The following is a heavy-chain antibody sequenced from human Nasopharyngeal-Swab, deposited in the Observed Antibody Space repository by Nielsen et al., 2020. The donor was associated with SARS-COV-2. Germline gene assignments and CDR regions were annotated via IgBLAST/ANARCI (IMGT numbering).Heavy chain of an antibody. CDR3: AKDNNPYYYDSSGYAFDI. CDR2: ISWNSGST. CDR1: GFTSDDYA. D-gene: IGHD3-22*01. J-gene: IGHJ3*02. V-gene: IGHV3-9*02. Sequence: SLKISCAASGFTSDDYAMHWVRQAPGKGLEWVSGISWNSGSTGYADSVKGRFTISRDNAKNSLYLQMNSLRAEDTALYYCAKDNNPYYYDSSGYAFDIWGQGTMVTVSS.